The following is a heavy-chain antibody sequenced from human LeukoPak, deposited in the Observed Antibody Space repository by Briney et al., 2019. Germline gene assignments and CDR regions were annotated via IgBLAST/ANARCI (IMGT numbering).Heavy chain of an antibody. V-gene: IGHV4-30-4*01. Sequence: SETLSLTCTVSGASIRSGDYYWSWIRQPPGKGLEWIGYIYDSGSTYYNPSLKSRITISVDTSENRFSLKLSSVTATDTAVYYCARDCSGGSCHGAFDIWGQGTMVTVSS. CDR1: GASIRSGDYY. CDR2: IYDSGST. CDR3: ARDCSGGSCHGAFDI. J-gene: IGHJ3*02. D-gene: IGHD2-15*01.